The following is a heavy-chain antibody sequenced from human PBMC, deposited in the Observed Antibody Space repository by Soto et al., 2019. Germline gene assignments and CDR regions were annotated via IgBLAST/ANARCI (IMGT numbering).Heavy chain of an antibody. D-gene: IGHD6-19*01. CDR3: ARDGGSGWYAAYFDY. CDR2: IYYSGST. Sequence: SETLSLTCTVSGGSISSYYWSWIRQPPGKGLEWIGYIYYSGSTNYNPSLKSRVTISVDTSKNQFPLKLSSVTAADTAVYYCARDGGSGWYAAYFDYWGQGTLVTVSS. J-gene: IGHJ4*02. CDR1: GGSISSYY. V-gene: IGHV4-59*01.